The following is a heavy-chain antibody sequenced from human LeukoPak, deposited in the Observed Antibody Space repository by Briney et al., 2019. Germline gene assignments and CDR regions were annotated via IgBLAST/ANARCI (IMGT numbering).Heavy chain of an antibody. D-gene: IGHD3-10*01. CDR1: GFTVSSNY. CDR3: ARVLELWFGEGYYFDY. Sequence: GGSLRLSCAASGFTVSSNYMSWVRQAPGKGLEWVSVIYSGGSTYYADSVKGRFTISRDNSKNTLYLQMNSLRAEDTAVYYCARVLELWFGEGYYFDYWGQGTLVTVSS. CDR2: IYSGGST. J-gene: IGHJ4*02. V-gene: IGHV3-66*01.